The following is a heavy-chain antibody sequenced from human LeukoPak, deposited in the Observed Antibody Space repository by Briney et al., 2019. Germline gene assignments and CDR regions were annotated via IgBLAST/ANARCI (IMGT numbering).Heavy chain of an antibody. D-gene: IGHD1-26*01. Sequence: GSLRLSCAASGFTFSSYWMSWVRQAPGKGLEWVANIKQDGSEKYYVDSVKGRFTISRDNAKNSLYLQMNSLRAEDTAVYYCAKDGVGATPVAYWGQGTLVTVSS. V-gene: IGHV3-7*03. J-gene: IGHJ4*02. CDR3: AKDGVGATPVAY. CDR1: GFTFSSYW. CDR2: IKQDGSEK.